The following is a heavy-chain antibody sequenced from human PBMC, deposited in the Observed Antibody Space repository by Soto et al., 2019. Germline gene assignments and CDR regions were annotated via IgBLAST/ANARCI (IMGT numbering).Heavy chain of an antibody. CDR1: GGSISSGGYY. CDR2: IYYSGST. V-gene: IGHV4-31*03. Sequence: QVQLQKSGPGLLKPSQTLSLTCTVSGGSISSGGYYWSWIRQHPGKGLEWIGYIYYSGSTYYNPSLKSRVTISVDTSKNQFSLKLSSVTAADTAVYYCARAFTAAGTGQDAFDIWGQETMVTVSS. D-gene: IGHD6-13*01. CDR3: ARAFTAAGTGQDAFDI. J-gene: IGHJ3*02.